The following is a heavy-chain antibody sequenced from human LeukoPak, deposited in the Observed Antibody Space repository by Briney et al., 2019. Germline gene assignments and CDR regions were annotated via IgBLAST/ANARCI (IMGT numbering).Heavy chain of an antibody. CDR1: GFTFSSYA. V-gene: IGHV3-23*01. D-gene: IGHD5-18*01. J-gene: IGHJ4*02. CDR3: AKPRGYSYGYFDY. Sequence: GGSLRLSCAASGFTFSSYAMSWVRQAPRKGLEWVSAISGSGGSTYYADSVKGRFTISRDNSKNTLYLQMNSLRAEDTAVYYCAKPRGYSYGYFDYWGQGTLVTVSS. CDR2: ISGSGGST.